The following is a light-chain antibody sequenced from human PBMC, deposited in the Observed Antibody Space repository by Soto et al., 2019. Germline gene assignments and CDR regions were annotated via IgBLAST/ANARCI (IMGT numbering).Light chain of an antibody. CDR3: QSYDSSLSGDV. Sequence: QSVLTQPPSVSEAPGQRVTISCTGSSSNIGAGYEAHWYQQVPGTAPKLLISENNNRPSGVPDRFSGSKSGTSASLAITGLQAEEESEYYCQSYDSSLSGDVFGTGTKVTVL. J-gene: IGLJ1*01. CDR2: ENN. V-gene: IGLV1-40*01. CDR1: SSNIGAGYE.